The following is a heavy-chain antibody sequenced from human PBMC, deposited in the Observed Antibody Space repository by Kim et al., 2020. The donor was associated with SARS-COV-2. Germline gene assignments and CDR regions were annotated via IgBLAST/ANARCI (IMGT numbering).Heavy chain of an antibody. D-gene: IGHD3-16*01. CDR2: GSST. J-gene: IGHJ4*02. Sequence: GSSTYYADSVKGRFTSSRDNSKNTLYLQMNSLGAEDTAVYYCANFLGYFDYWGQGTLVTVSS. V-gene: IGHV3-23*03. CDR3: ANFLGYFDY.